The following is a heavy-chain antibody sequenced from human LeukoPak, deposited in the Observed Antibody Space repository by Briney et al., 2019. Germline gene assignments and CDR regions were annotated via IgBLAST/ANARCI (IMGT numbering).Heavy chain of an antibody. V-gene: IGHV3-21*01. J-gene: IGHJ5*02. CDR2: ITGSSTYI. CDR3: ARDLTVTSTCWFDL. Sequence: GGSLRLSCAVSGFTFSSYTMNWVRQAPGKGLEWVSSITGSSTYIYYADSVKGRFTFSRDNAKNSLYLQMNNLGAEDTAVYYCARDLTVTSTCWFDLWGQGTLVTVSS. CDR1: GFTFSSYT. D-gene: IGHD4-11*01.